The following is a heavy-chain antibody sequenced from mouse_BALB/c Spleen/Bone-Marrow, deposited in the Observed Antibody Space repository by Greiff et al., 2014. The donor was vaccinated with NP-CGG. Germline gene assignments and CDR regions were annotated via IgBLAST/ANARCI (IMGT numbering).Heavy chain of an antibody. Sequence: EVKLMESGGGLVKPGGSLKLSCAASGFAFSSHDMSWVRQTPEKRLEWVAYISSGGGSTYYSDTVKGRFTISRDNAKNTLYLEMSSLKSEDTAMYYCVRHMIRGFAYWGQGTLVTVSA. CDR3: VRHMIRGFAY. V-gene: IGHV5-12-1*01. CDR2: ISSGGGST. CDR1: GFAFSSHD. J-gene: IGHJ3*01. D-gene: IGHD2-4*01.